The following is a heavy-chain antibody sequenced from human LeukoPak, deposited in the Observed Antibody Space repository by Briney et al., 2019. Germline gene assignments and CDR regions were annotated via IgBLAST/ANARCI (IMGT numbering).Heavy chain of an antibody. V-gene: IGHV4-34*01. J-gene: IGHJ4*02. CDR2: INHSGST. CDR3: TRGGQPQYCGGDCYYFDY. D-gene: IGHD2-21*02. Sequence: PSETLSLTCAVYGGSFSGYYWSWIRQPPGKGLERIGEINHSGSTNYNPSLKSRVTISVDTSKNQFSLKLSSVTAADTAVYYCTRGGQPQYCGGDCYYFDYWGQGTLVTVSS. CDR1: GGSFSGYY.